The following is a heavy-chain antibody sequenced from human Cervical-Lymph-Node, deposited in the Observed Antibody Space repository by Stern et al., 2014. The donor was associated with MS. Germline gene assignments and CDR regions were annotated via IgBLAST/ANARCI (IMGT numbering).Heavy chain of an antibody. CDR2: VNHSGST. CDR1: GGSFSGYY. J-gene: IGHJ5*02. Sequence: QVQLQQWGAGLLKPSETLSLTCSVYGGSFSGYYWSWIRQPPGKGLEWIGEVNHSGSTNDNPSLTSRVTISVDTSKNQFSLKLSSVTAADTAVYYCARGSEYCTDGTCYSAWFDPWGQGTLVTVSS. CDR3: ARGSEYCTDGTCYSAWFDP. D-gene: IGHD2-15*01. V-gene: IGHV4-34*01.